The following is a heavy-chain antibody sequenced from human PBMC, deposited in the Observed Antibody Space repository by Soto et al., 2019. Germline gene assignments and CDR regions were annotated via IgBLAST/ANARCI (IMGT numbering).Heavy chain of an antibody. V-gene: IGHV4-38-2*01. J-gene: IGHJ4*02. CDR3: ARGEYYGSGNYFDD. CDR1: RHSISSGYY. CDR2: FYPSGST. Sequence: PEKHRLTSAVSRHSISSGYYWGWIRHLPQKGLERIGSFYPSGSTYDSPSLKSRVTISVDTSKNQFSLKLSSVTAADTAVYYCARGEYYGSGNYFDDWGQGTLVTVS. D-gene: IGHD3-10*01.